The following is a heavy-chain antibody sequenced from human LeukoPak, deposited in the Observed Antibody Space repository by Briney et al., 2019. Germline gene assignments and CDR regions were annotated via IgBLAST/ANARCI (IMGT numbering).Heavy chain of an antibody. V-gene: IGHV7-4-1*02. CDR1: GYTFTSYA. CDR2: INTNTGNP. Sequence: ASVKVSCKASGYTFTSYAMNWVRQAPGQGLEWMGWINTNTGNPTYAQGFTGRFVFSLDISVTTAYLQISNLKSEDTAVYYCARRSPSADAFDIWGQGTMVTVSS. CDR3: ARRSPSADAFDI. J-gene: IGHJ3*02.